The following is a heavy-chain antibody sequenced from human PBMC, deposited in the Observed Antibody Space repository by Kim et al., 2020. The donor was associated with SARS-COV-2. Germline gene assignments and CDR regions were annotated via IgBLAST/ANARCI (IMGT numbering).Heavy chain of an antibody. J-gene: IGHJ6*02. CDR3: AREDSSGWFGMDV. CDR2: IYYSGST. D-gene: IGHD6-19*01. Sequence: SETLSLTCTVSGGSVSSGSYYWSWIRQPPGKGLEWIGYIYYSGSTNYNPSLKSRVTISVDTSKNQFSLKLSSVTAADTAVYYCAREDSSGWFGMDVWGQGTTVTVSS. CDR1: GGSVSSGSYY. V-gene: IGHV4-61*01.